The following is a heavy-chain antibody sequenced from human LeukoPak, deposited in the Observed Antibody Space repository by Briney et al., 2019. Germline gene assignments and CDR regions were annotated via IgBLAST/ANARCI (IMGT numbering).Heavy chain of an antibody. V-gene: IGHV3-30-3*01. CDR3: AKGKTSKLGSWFDP. Sequence: GGSVRLSCVVSGFTFDSDAMHWVRQAPGKGLEWVAVISYDGNKKYYTDSVKGRFTISRDNAKNSLYLQMNSLRAEDTALYYCAKGKTSKLGSWFDPWGQGTLVTVSS. J-gene: IGHJ5*02. CDR2: ISYDGNKK. CDR1: GFTFDSDA. D-gene: IGHD5-18*01.